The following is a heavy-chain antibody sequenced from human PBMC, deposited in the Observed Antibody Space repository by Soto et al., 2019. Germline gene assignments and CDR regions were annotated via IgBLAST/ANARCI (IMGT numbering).Heavy chain of an antibody. CDR2: ITYDGANG. CDR3: ARAFSGSYPNFDY. V-gene: IGHV3-30*09. D-gene: IGHD1-26*01. Sequence: GSLRLSCLASGFICRSYAMHWVRQAPGKGLEWVAVITYDGANGYYADSVRGRFAISRDNSKSTLFLQMNSLRPEDTAVYYCARAFSGSYPNFDYWGQGTLVTVSS. CDR1: GFICRSYA. J-gene: IGHJ4*02.